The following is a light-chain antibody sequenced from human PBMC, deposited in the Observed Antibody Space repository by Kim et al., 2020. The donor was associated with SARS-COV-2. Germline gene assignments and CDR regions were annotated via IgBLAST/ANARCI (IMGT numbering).Light chain of an antibody. J-gene: IGLJ2*01. CDR3: SSYTSSSTVV. CDR2: DVS. V-gene: IGLV2-14*03. Sequence: GQAITITCTGASSDVGGYNYVSWYQQHPGKAPILMIYDVSNRPSGVSNRFSGSKSGNTASLTISGLHAEDEADYYCSSYTSSSTVVFGGGTQLTVL. CDR1: SSDVGGYNY.